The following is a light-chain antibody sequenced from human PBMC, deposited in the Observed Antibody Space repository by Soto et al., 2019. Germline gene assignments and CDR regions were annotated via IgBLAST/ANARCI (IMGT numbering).Light chain of an antibody. J-gene: IGKJ1*01. CDR1: QSVSSSY. CDR2: GAS. CDR3: QQYGSSPQT. V-gene: IGKV3-20*01. Sequence: IGLPQSHCTLSLSPGERSTLSCISSQSVSSSYLAWYQQKPGQAPRLLIYGASSRATGIPDRFSSSGSGTDFTLTISRLEPEDFAVYYCQQYGSSPQTFGQRTNVDIK.